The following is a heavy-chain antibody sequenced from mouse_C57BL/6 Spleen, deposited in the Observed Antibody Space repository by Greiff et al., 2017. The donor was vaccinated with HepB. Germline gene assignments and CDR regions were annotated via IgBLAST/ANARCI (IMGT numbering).Heavy chain of an antibody. D-gene: IGHD2-3*01. V-gene: IGHV3-6*01. CDR3: ARDYDWFAY. J-gene: IGHJ3*01. CDR1: GYSITSGYY. CDR2: LSYDGSN. Sequence: EVHLVESGPGLVKPSQSLSLTCSVTGYSITSGYYWNWIRQFPGNKLEWMGYLSYDGSNNYNPSLKNRISITRDTSKNQFFLKLNSVTTEDTATYYCARDYDWFAYWGQGTLVTVSA.